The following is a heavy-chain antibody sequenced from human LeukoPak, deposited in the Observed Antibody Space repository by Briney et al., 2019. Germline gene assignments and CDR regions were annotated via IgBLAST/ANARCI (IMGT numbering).Heavy chain of an antibody. CDR2: ISSSSSYI. CDR1: GFTFSSYS. D-gene: IGHD3-22*01. CDR3: ARDEPDLPYYYDSSPERGGFDY. V-gene: IGHV3-21*01. Sequence: PGGSLRLSCAASGFTFSSYSMNWVRQAPGKGLEWVSSISSSSSYIYYADSVKGRFTISRDNAKNSLYLQMNSLRAEDTAVYYCARDEPDLPYYYDSSPERGGFDYWDQGTLVTVSS. J-gene: IGHJ4*02.